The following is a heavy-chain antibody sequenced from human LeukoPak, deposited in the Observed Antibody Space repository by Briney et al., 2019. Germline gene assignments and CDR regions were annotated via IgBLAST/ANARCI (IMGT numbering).Heavy chain of an antibody. V-gene: IGHV4-34*01. D-gene: IGHD2-2*01. CDR2: INHSGST. CDR1: GGSFSGYY. Sequence: PSETLSLTCAVYGGSFSGYYWSWIRQPPGKGLEWIGEINHSGSTNYNPSPKSRVTISVDTSKNQFSLKLSSVTAADTAVYYCARGPGIVVVPAATNWFDPWGQGTLVTVSS. J-gene: IGHJ5*02. CDR3: ARGPGIVVVPAATNWFDP.